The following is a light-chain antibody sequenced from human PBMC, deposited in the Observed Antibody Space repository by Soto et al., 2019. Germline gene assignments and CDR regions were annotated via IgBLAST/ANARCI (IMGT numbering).Light chain of an antibody. Sequence: EIVLTQSPATLSVSPGERVTLSCMASQTITANYLAWYQQKPGQAPRLLIYGASSRATGVPDRFSGSGSGTEFSLTISRLEPEDFAVFHCQQYGSSPITFGQGTRLEIK. CDR2: GAS. CDR3: QQYGSSPIT. V-gene: IGKV3-20*01. CDR1: QTITANY. J-gene: IGKJ5*01.